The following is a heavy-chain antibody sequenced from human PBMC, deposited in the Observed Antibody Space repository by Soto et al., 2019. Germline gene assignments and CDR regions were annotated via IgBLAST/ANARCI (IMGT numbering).Heavy chain of an antibody. CDR3: ARAGLSESWFDP. Sequence: SETLSLTCTVSGGSISSGGYYWSWIRQHPGKGLEWIGYIYYSGSTYYNPSLKSRVTISVDTSKNQFSLKLSSVTAADTAVYYCARAGLSESWFDPWGQGTLVTVSS. CDR1: GGSISSGGYY. J-gene: IGHJ5*02. D-gene: IGHD1-1*01. CDR2: IYYSGST. V-gene: IGHV4-31*03.